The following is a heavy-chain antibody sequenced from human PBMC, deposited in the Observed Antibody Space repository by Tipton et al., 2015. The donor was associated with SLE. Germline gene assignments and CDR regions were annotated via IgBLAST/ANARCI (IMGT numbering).Heavy chain of an antibody. CDR1: YDSISSINW. J-gene: IGHJ6*02. D-gene: IGHD7-27*01. CDR3: AREYLGTTDRFFYSGMDV. V-gene: IGHV4-4*02. CDR2: IHHSGIT. Sequence: GLVKPSGTLSLTCVVSYDSISSINWWTWVRQPPGKGLEWIGEIHHSGITNYNASLKSRVTISIDKSKNQFSLKLVSVTAADTAVYYCAREYLGTTDRFFYSGMDVWGQGTTVTVSS.